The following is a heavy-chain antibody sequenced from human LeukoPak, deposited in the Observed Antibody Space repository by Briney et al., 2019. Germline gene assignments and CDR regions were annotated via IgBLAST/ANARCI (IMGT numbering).Heavy chain of an antibody. CDR1: GFTFSSYA. CDR2: ISGSGGST. D-gene: IGHD3-10*01. CDR3: AKGSWCGESYYFDY. V-gene: IGHV3-23*01. Sequence: GSLRLSCAASGFTFSSYAMSWVRPAPGKGLEWVSAISGSGGSTYYADSVKGRFTISRDNSTNTLYLQMNSLRAEDTAVYYCAKGSWCGESYYFDYWGQGTLVTVSS. J-gene: IGHJ4*02.